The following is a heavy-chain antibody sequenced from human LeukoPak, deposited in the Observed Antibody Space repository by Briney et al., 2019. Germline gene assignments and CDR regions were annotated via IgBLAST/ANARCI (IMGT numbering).Heavy chain of an antibody. Sequence: GESLKISCKGSGYSFTNYWISWVRQMPGKGLEWMGIIYPGDSDTRYSPSFQGQVTISADKSISTAYLQWSSLKASDTAIYYCARRTIAAAANDYFDYWGQGTLVTVSS. D-gene: IGHD6-13*01. CDR1: GYSFTNYW. V-gene: IGHV5-51*01. J-gene: IGHJ4*02. CDR3: ARRTIAAAANDYFDY. CDR2: IYPGDSDT.